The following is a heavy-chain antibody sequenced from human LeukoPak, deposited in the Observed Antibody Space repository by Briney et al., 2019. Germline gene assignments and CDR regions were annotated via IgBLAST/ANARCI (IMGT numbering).Heavy chain of an antibody. CDR1: GGTISSADYY. D-gene: IGHD1-1*01. CDR3: ARDRTAERFES. J-gene: IGHJ4*02. Sequence: PSETLSLTSTVSGGTISSADYYWRWIRQPAGKGLEWIGRIYSSGTTSYNPSLQSRVTISTDTSKNQFYLNLRSVAAADTAVYFCARDRTAERFESWGQGTLVTVSS. V-gene: IGHV4-61*02. CDR2: IYSSGTT.